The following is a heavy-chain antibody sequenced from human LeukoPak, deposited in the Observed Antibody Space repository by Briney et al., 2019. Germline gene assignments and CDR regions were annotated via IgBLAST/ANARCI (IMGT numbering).Heavy chain of an antibody. D-gene: IGHD6-19*01. CDR2: NSISGDNT. Sequence: PGGSLRLSCAASGFTFSSYAMSWVRQAPWKGLEWVSSNSISGDNTYYADSVKGRFTISRDNAKNTLYLQMNSLRAEDTAVYYCAKREAVTDTTEWDYLDYWGQGILVTVSS. CDR1: GFTFSSYA. V-gene: IGHV3-23*01. J-gene: IGHJ4*02. CDR3: AKREAVTDTTEWDYLDY.